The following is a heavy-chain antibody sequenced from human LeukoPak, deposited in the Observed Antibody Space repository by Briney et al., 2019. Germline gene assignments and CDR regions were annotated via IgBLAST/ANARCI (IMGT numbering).Heavy chain of an antibody. J-gene: IGHJ4*02. Sequence: PGXSLRLSCAASGFTFSSEAMSWVRQAPGKRLEWVSTIDVSGGNTHYSHPVKGRFTISRDNSKSTLYLQMNSLRAEDTAVYYCAKDVHNLVGGMSYWGQGALVTVSP. CDR1: GFTFSSEA. CDR2: IDVSGGNT. V-gene: IGHV3-23*01. D-gene: IGHD2-21*01. CDR3: AKDVHNLVGGMSY.